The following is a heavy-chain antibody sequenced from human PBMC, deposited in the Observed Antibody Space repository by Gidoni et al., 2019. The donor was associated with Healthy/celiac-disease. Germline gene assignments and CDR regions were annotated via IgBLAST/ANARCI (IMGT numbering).Heavy chain of an antibody. CDR2: IYPGDADT. CDR1: GYSFTSYW. D-gene: IGHD3-16*02. CDR3: ASSLYDYVWGSYRPGAFDI. J-gene: IGHJ3*02. V-gene: IGHV5-51*01. Sequence: DVPLVQSGAEVKKPGESLKISCKGSGYSFTSYWNGWVRQMPGKGLEWMGIIYPGDADTRYSPSFQGQVTISADKSISTAYLQWSSLKASDTAMYYCASSLYDYVWGSYRPGAFDIWGQGTMVTVSS.